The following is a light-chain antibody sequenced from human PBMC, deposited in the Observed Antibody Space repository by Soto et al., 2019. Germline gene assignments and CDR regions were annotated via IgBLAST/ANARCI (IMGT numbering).Light chain of an antibody. Sequence: DIQMTQSPSSLSASVGDRVTVTCRTSQNIYNYLNWYQQRPGKAPKLLIYAATSGQSGVPSRFSGSGSGTDVTLTIISLHTEDFETYYSQQTHSTSATVGQGTRLDVK. CDR2: AAT. V-gene: IGKV1-39*01. J-gene: IGKJ5*01. CDR3: QQTHSTSAT. CDR1: QNIYNY.